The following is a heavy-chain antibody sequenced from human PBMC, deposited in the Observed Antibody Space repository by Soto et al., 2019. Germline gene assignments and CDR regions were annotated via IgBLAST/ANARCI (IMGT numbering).Heavy chain of an antibody. CDR1: GGSISSSNW. V-gene: IGHV4-4*02. CDR2: IYHSGST. D-gene: IGHD2-21*02. CDR3: ARGPGLVTAIDYYYYGMDV. J-gene: IGHJ6*02. Sequence: SETLSLTCAVSGGSISSSNWWSWVRQPPGKGLEWIGEIYHSGSTNYNPSLKSRVTISVDKSKNQFSLKLSSVTAADTAVYYCARGPGLVTAIDYYYYGMDVWGQGTTVTVSS.